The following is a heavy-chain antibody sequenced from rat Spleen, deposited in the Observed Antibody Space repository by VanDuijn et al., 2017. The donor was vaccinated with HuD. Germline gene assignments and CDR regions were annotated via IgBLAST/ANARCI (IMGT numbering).Heavy chain of an antibody. J-gene: IGHJ2*01. V-gene: IGHV5-29*01. CDR1: GFTFSSYY. CDR2: ISYDGSST. Sequence: EVQLVESGGDLVQPGRSLKLSCAASGFTFSSYYMAWVRQAPTKGLEWVATISYDGSSTYYRDSVKGRFTRSRDNAKTTLYLQMDSLRAEDTATYYCARQNWPYYFDYWGQGVMVTVSS. D-gene: IGHD5-1*01. CDR3: ARQNWPYYFDY.